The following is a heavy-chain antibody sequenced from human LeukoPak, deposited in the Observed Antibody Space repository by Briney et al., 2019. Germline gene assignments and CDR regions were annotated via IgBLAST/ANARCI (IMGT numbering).Heavy chain of an antibody. Sequence: ASVKVSYKASGYTFTSYAMHWVRQAPGQRLEWMGWINADNGNTKCSQKFQGRVTITRDTSASTAYMELSSLRSEDTAVYYCARDMVGLSYYFDYWGQGTLVTVSS. CDR1: GYTFTSYA. D-gene: IGHD4/OR15-4a*01. CDR3: ARDMVGLSYYFDY. J-gene: IGHJ4*02. CDR2: INADNGNT. V-gene: IGHV1-3*01.